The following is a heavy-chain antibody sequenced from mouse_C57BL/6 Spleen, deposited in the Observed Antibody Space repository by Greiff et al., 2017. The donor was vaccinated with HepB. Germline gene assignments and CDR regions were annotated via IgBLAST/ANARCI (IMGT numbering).Heavy chain of an antibody. V-gene: IGHV1-55*01. CDR1: GYTFTSYW. Sequence: VQLQQPGAELVKPGASVKMSCKASGYTFTSYWITWVKQRPGQGLEWIGDIYPGSGSTNYNEKFKSKATLTVDTSSSTAYMQLSSLTSEDSAVYYCARGGGIYYDYDGFAYWGQGTLVTVSA. CDR2: IYPGSGST. D-gene: IGHD2-4*01. J-gene: IGHJ3*01. CDR3: ARGGGIYYDYDGFAY.